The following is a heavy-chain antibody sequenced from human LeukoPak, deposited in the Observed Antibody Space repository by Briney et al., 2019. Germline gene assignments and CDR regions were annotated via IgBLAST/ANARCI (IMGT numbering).Heavy chain of an antibody. CDR3: ARDPSMVRGAFDY. CDR1: GFTFSTYW. J-gene: IGHJ4*02. CDR2: INSDGSST. V-gene: IGHV3-74*01. Sequence: GGSLRLSCAASGFTFSTYWMHWVRQAPGKGLVWVSRINSDGSSTSYADSVKGRFTISRDNAKNTLYLQMNSLRAEDTAVYFCARDPSMVRGAFDYWGQGTLVPVSS. D-gene: IGHD3-10*01.